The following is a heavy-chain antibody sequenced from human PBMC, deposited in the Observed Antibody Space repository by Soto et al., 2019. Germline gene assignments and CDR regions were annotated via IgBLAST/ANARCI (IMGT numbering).Heavy chain of an antibody. J-gene: IGHJ6*01. CDR1: GYTFTSYY. Sequence: DSVKVSCKASGYTFTSYYMHWVRQAPGQGLEWMGIINPSGGSTSYAQKFQGRVTMTRDTSTSTVYMELSSLRSEDTAVYYCARTSGTATKGELLLNYYYNGMEFWGQGTTVNVAS. CDR3: ARTSGTATKGELLLNYYYNGMEF. CDR2: INPSGGST. D-gene: IGHD1-26*01. V-gene: IGHV1-46*01.